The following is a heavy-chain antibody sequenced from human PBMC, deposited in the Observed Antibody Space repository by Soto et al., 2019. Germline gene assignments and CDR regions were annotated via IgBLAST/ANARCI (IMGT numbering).Heavy chain of an antibody. J-gene: IGHJ6*02. CDR1: GYTFTSYA. CDR3: ARDRGGYPAYGMDV. CDR2: INAGNGNT. V-gene: IGHV1-3*01. Sequence: ASVKVSCKASGYTFTSYAMHWVRQAPGQRLEWMGWINAGNGNTKYSQKFQGRVTITRDTSASTAYMELSSLRSEDTAVYYCARDRGGYPAYGMDVWGQGTTVTVSS. D-gene: IGHD5-12*01.